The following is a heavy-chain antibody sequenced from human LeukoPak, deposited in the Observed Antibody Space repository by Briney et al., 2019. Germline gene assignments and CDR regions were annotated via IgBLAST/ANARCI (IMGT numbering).Heavy chain of an antibody. CDR1: GFTFSSYA. Sequence: GGSLRLSCSASGFTFSSYAMHWVRQAPGKGPEYVSAISSNGGSTYYADSVKGRFTTSRDNSKNTLYLQMSSLRAEDTAVYYCVQPNSSSWYASEYFQHWGQGTLVTVSS. CDR2: ISSNGGST. V-gene: IGHV3-64D*06. D-gene: IGHD6-13*01. CDR3: VQPNSSSWYASEYFQH. J-gene: IGHJ1*01.